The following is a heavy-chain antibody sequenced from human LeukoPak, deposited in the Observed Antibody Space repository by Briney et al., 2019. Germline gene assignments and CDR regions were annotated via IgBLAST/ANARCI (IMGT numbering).Heavy chain of an antibody. Sequence: PGGSLRLSCAASGFFFNTYWMHWVRQAPGKGLVWVSRINSDGSKTGHADSVKGRFTISRDNSKNTLYLQMNSLRAEDTAVYYCARASYYARDYFDYWGQGTLVTVS. CDR1: GFFFNTYW. D-gene: IGHD3-22*01. J-gene: IGHJ4*02. V-gene: IGHV3-74*01. CDR2: INSDGSKT. CDR3: ARASYYARDYFDY.